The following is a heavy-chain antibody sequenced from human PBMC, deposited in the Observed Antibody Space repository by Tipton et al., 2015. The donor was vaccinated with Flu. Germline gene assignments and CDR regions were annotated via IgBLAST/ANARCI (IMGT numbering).Heavy chain of an antibody. CDR3: ARERRHSYDSSGYPDAFDI. D-gene: IGHD3-22*01. CDR2: IKQDGSEK. V-gene: IGHV3-7*01. J-gene: IGHJ3*02. Sequence: SLRLSCAASGFTFSSYWMSWVRQAPGKGLEWVANIKQDGSEKYYVDSVKGRFTISRDNAKNSLYLQMNSLRAEDTAVYYCARERRHSYDSSGYPDAFDIWGQGTMVTVSS. CDR1: GFTFSSYW.